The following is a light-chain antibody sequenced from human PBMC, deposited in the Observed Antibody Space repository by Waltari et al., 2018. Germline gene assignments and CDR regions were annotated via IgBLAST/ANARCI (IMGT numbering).Light chain of an antibody. CDR3: MQGTQFPYT. CDR2: KIS. V-gene: IGKV2-24*01. Sequence: DIVMTQSPLSSPVTLGQPASISCRSSQSLIQRDGNTYLTCLQQRPGQPPRLLLYKISNRFSGVPDRFSGSGAGTDFTLKISRVELEDVGIYYCMQGTQFPYTFGQGTKLEIK. J-gene: IGKJ2*01. CDR1: QSLIQRDGNTY.